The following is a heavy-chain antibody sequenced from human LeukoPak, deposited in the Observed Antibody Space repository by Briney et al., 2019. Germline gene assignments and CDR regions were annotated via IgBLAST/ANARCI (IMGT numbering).Heavy chain of an antibody. J-gene: IGHJ4*02. Sequence: PGGSLRLSCAASGFTFSSYALSWVRKAPGKGLGWVSAISGSGGSTYYADSVKGRFTISRDNSKNTLYLQMNSLRAGDTAVYYCAKSRYYFDYWGQGTLVTVSS. CDR2: ISGSGGST. CDR1: GFTFSSYA. CDR3: AKSRYYFDY. V-gene: IGHV3-23*01.